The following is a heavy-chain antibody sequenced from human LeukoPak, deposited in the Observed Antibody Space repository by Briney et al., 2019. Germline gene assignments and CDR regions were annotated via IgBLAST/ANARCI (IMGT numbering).Heavy chain of an antibody. CDR1: GFTVSNNY. CDR2: IYSGGST. V-gene: IGHV3-66*01. J-gene: IGHJ3*02. Sequence: PGGSLRLSCAASGFTVSNNYMSWVRQAPGKGLEWVSLIYSGGSTYYADSVKGRFTISRDNSKNTLYLQMNSLRAEDTAVYYCAKELGAVAGTENDAFDIWGQGTMVTVSS. CDR3: AKELGAVAGTENDAFDI. D-gene: IGHD6-19*01.